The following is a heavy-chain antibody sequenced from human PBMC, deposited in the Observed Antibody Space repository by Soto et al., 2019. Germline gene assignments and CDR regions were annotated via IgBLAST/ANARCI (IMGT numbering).Heavy chain of an antibody. Sequence: SETLSLTCTVSGGSISSGDYYWSWIRQPPGKGLEWIGYIYYSGSTYYNPSLKSRLTISVDTSKNQFSLKLSSVTAADTAVYYCARSGKDTAMVRGGDYWGQGTLVTV. CDR1: GGSISSGDYY. D-gene: IGHD5-18*01. CDR3: ARSGKDTAMVRGGDY. CDR2: IYYSGST. J-gene: IGHJ4*02. V-gene: IGHV4-30-4*01.